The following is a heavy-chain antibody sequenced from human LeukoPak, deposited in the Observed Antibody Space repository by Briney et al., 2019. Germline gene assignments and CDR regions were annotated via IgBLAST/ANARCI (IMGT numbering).Heavy chain of an antibody. CDR1: GFTFSSYS. V-gene: IGHV3-21*01. CDR3: ARDAGGVDGYNPYYFDY. J-gene: IGHJ4*02. Sequence: PGGSLTLSCAASGFTFSSYSMNWVRQAPGKGLDWVSSISSSSTYIYYADSVKGRFTISRDNATNSLYLQMNSLRAEDTAVYYCARDAGGVDGYNPYYFDYWGQGTLVTVSS. D-gene: IGHD5-24*01. CDR2: ISSSSTYI.